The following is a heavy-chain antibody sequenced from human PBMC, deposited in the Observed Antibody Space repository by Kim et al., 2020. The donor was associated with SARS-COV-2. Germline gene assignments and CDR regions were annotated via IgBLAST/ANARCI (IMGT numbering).Heavy chain of an antibody. J-gene: IGHJ4*02. CDR1: GVTVSSNY. CDR2: IYSDSADT. Sequence: GGSLRLSCAASGVTVSSNYMSWVRQAPGKGLEWVSVIYSDSADTYYADSVKGRFTISRDNSNNTLYLQMNSLRVKDKAVYYCARGIVTTKIANWGQGTLVTVSS. D-gene: IGHD4-17*01. V-gene: IGHV3-53*01. CDR3: ARGIVTTKIAN.